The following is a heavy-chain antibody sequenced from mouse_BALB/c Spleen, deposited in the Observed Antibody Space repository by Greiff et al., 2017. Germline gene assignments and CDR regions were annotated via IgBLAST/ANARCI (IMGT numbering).Heavy chain of an antibody. J-gene: IGHJ2*01. V-gene: IGHV5-12-1*01. CDR2: ISSGGGST. Sequence: EVHLVESGGGLVKPGGSLKLSCAASGFAFSSYDMSWVRQTPEKRLEWVAYISSGGGSTYYPDTVKGRFTISRDNAKNTLYLQMSSLKSEDTAMYYCARHKDYYDYVDYWGQGTTLTVAS. D-gene: IGHD2-4*01. CDR1: GFAFSSYD. CDR3: ARHKDYYDYVDY.